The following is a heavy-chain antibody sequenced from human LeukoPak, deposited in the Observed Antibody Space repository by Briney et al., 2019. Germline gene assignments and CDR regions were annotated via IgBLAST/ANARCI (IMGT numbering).Heavy chain of an antibody. D-gene: IGHD1-1*01. J-gene: IGHJ4*02. Sequence: GGSLRLSCAASGFIVSTNYMSWVRQAPGKGLEWVALIYSGGNTNYADSVKGRFTISRDNSKNTLYLQMNSLSAEDTAVYYCARDRVNWNDVGGLFDYWGQGTLVTVPS. CDR3: ARDRVNWNDVGGLFDY. CDR2: IYSGGNT. V-gene: IGHV3-53*01. CDR1: GFIVSTNY.